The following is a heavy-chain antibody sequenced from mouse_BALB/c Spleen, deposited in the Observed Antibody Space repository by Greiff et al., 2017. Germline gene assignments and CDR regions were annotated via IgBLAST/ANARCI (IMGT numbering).Heavy chain of an antibody. Sequence: VKLVESGAELMKPGASVKISCKATGYTFSSYWIEWVKQRPGHGLEWIGEILPGSGSTNYNEKFKGKATFTADTSSNTAYMQLSSLTSEDSAVYYCARYGGYYGSLAWFAYWGQGTLVTVSA. V-gene: IGHV1-9*01. CDR1: GYTFSSYW. CDR3: ARYGGYYGSLAWFAY. CDR2: ILPGSGST. J-gene: IGHJ3*01. D-gene: IGHD1-1*01.